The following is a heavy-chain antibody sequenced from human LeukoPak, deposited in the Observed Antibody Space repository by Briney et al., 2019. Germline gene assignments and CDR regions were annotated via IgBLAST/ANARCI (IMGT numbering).Heavy chain of an antibody. CDR3: AKPADYYGSGSLSAFDI. CDR1: GFTFSSYS. J-gene: IGHJ3*02. CDR2: ISSTSYI. Sequence: GGSLRLSCAASGFTFSSYSMNWVRQAPGKGLEWVSSISSTSYIYYADSVKGRFTISRDNAKNSLYLQMNTLRAEDTAVYYCAKPADYYGSGSLSAFDIWGQGTMVTVSS. D-gene: IGHD3-10*01. V-gene: IGHV3-21*01.